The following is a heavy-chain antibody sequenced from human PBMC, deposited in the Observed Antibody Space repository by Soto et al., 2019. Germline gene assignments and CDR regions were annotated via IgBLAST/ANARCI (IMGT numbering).Heavy chain of an antibody. Sequence: QVQLVQSGAEVKKPGSSVKVSCKASGGTFRSYAINCVRQAPGQGLEWMGGIIRIFGTPDYAQRFQGRVTITADESTSTAYMELSSLRSENTAVYYCARQGSNEYYYYGMDVWGQGTTVTVSS. CDR1: GGTFRSYA. D-gene: IGHD3-10*01. CDR2: IIRIFGTP. J-gene: IGHJ6*02. CDR3: ARQGSNEYYYYGMDV. V-gene: IGHV1-69*12.